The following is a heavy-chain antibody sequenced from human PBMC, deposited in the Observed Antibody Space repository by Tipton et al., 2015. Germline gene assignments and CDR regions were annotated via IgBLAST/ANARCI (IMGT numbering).Heavy chain of an antibody. CDR1: GFTFSSYG. CDR3: ARDHPTGTRGMDV. Sequence: SLRLSCAASGFTFSSYGMHWVRQAPGKGLEWVAVIWYDGSNKYYADSVKGRFTISRDNSKNTLYLQMNSLRAEDTAVYYCARDHPTGTRGMDVWGQGTTVTVSS. D-gene: IGHD1-1*01. J-gene: IGHJ6*02. CDR2: IWYDGSNK. V-gene: IGHV3-33*01.